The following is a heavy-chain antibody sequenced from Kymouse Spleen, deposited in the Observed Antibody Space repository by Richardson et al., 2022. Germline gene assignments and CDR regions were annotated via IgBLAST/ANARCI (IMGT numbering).Heavy chain of an antibody. V-gene: IGHV4-34*01. J-gene: IGHJ4*02. Sequence: QVQLQQWGAGLLKPSETLSLTCAVYGGSFSGYYWSWIRQPPGKGLEWIGEINHSGSTNYNPSLKSRVTISVDTSKNQFSLKLSSVTAADTAVYYCARTDWNYENYWGQGTLVTVSS. CDR3: ARTDWNYENY. CDR1: GGSFSGYY. D-gene: IGHD1-7*01. CDR2: INHSGST.